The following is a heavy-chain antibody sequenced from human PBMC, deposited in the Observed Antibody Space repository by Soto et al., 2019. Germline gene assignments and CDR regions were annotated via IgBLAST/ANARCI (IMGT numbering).Heavy chain of an antibody. J-gene: IGHJ4*02. CDR3: ASKRGYSYGPILY. CDR1: GGTFSSYA. CDR2: IIPIFGTA. Sequence: SVKVSCKATGGTFSSYAISWVRQAPGQGLEWMGGIIPIFGTANYAQKFQGRVTITADESTSTAYMELSSLRSEDTAVYYCASKRGYSYGPILYWGQGTLVTVS. V-gene: IGHV1-69*13. D-gene: IGHD5-18*01.